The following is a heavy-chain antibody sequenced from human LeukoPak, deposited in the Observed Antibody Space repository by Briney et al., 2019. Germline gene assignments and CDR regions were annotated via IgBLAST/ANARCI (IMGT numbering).Heavy chain of an antibody. CDR1: GGSFSGYY. Sequence: SETLSLTCAVYGGSFSGYYWSWIRQPPGEGLEWIGEINHSGSTNYNPSLKSRVTISVDTSKNQFSLKLSSVTAADTAVYYCARGVVRVKFDYWGQGTLVTVSS. CDR2: INHSGST. CDR3: ARGVVRVKFDY. V-gene: IGHV4-34*01. D-gene: IGHD3-10*01. J-gene: IGHJ4*02.